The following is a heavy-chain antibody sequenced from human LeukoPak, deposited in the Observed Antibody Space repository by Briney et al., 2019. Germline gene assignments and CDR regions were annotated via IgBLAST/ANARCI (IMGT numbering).Heavy chain of an antibody. V-gene: IGHV4-34*01. Sequence: SETLSLTCAFYGGSFSGYYWSWLRQPPGKGLDWIGEINHSGSTNYKPSLKSRVTISVDTSKNQFSLKMSSVTAADTAVYYCARISMIRGVLFDPWGQGTLVTVSS. D-gene: IGHD3-10*01. CDR1: GGSFSGYY. CDR2: INHSGST. CDR3: ARISMIRGVLFDP. J-gene: IGHJ5*02.